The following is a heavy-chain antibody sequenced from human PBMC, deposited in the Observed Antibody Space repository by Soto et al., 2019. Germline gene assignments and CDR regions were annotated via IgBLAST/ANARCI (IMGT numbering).Heavy chain of an antibody. Sequence: QVQLVQSGAEVKKPGSSVKVSCKASGGTFSSYAISWVRQAPGQGLEWMGGIIPIFGTANYAQKFQGRVTITADESTSTAYMELSSLRSEDTAVYYCARDRYYDSSSYSPEMTNWFDPWGQGTLVTVSS. CDR3: ARDRYYDSSSYSPEMTNWFDP. J-gene: IGHJ5*02. D-gene: IGHD3-22*01. CDR1: GGTFSSYA. V-gene: IGHV1-69*01. CDR2: IIPIFGTA.